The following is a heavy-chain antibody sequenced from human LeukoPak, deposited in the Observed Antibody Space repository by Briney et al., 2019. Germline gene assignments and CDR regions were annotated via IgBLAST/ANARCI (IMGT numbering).Heavy chain of an antibody. CDR2: ISYDGSNK. V-gene: IGHV3-30*03. D-gene: IGHD6-6*01. Sequence: GGSLRLSCAASGFTFSSYGMHWVRQAPGKGLEWVAVISYDGSNKYYADSVKGRFTISRDDSKNTLYLQMNSLRAEDTAVYYCAREKELVSYYFDYWGQGTLVTVSS. CDR1: GFTFSSYG. CDR3: AREKELVSYYFDY. J-gene: IGHJ4*02.